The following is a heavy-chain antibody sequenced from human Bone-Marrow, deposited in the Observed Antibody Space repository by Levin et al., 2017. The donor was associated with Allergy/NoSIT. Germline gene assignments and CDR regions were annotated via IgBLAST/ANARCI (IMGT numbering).Heavy chain of an antibody. J-gene: IGHJ6*02. Sequence: PTASVKVSCKASGYTFSDYYMHWVRQAPGQGPEWLGRINPNSGGTNYAQKFQGRVTMTRGTSISTAYMELIRLRSDDTAVYYCARDRGRSGNYYIFNGMDVWGQGTTVTVSS. CDR3: ARDRGRSGNYYIFNGMDV. CDR1: GYTFSDYY. CDR2: INPNSGGT. D-gene: IGHD3-22*01. V-gene: IGHV1-2*02.